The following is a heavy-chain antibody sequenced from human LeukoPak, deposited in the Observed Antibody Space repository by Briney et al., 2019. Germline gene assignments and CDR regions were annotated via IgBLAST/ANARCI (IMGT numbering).Heavy chain of an antibody. D-gene: IGHD7-27*01. J-gene: IGHJ4*02. V-gene: IGHV3-30*18. CDR3: AKAELGILGDYFDY. CDR1: GFTFSSYG. CDR2: ISYDGSNQ. Sequence: GRSLRLSCAVSGFTFSSYGMHWVRQAPGKGLEWMAVISYDGSNQYYADSVKGRFTISRDNSKNTLYLQMNSLRAEDTAVYYCAKAELGILGDYFDYWGQGTLVTVSS.